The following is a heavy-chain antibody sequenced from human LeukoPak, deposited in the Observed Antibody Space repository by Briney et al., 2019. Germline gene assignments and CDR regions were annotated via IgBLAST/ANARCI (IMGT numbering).Heavy chain of an antibody. Sequence: GGTLRLSCAASGLTFSDYYVSRIRWAPENGLEWVSYISSSGSTIYYADSVKGRFTISRDNAKNSLYLQMNSLRAEDTAVYYCARYYDAFDIWGQGTMVTVSS. D-gene: IGHD3-22*01. J-gene: IGHJ3*02. CDR3: ARYYDAFDI. CDR2: ISSSGSTI. CDR1: GLTFSDYY. V-gene: IGHV3-11*01.